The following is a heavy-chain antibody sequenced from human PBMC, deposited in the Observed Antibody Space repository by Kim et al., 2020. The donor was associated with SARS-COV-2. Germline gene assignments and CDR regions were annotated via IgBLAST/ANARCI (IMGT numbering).Heavy chain of an antibody. CDR3: ARGRYCSSTSCWGYFDY. Sequence: SETLSLTCAVYGGSFSGYYWSWIRQPPGKGLEWIGEINHSGSTNYNPSLKSRVTISVDTSKNQFSLKLSSVTAADTAVYYCARGRYCSSTSCWGYFDYWGQGTLVTVSS. V-gene: IGHV4-34*01. J-gene: IGHJ4*02. CDR1: GGSFSGYY. D-gene: IGHD2-2*01. CDR2: INHSGST.